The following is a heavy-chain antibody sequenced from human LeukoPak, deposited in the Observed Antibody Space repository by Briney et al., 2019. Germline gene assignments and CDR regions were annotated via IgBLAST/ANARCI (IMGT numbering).Heavy chain of an antibody. CDR2: INHSGST. CDR3: ARGSSGPSY. Sequence: SETLSLTCAVYGGSFSGYYWSWIRQPPGKGLEWIGEINHSGSTNYNPSLKSRVTISVDTSKNQFSLKLSSVTAADTAVYYCARGSSGPSYWGQGTLVTVSS. CDR1: GGSFSGYY. D-gene: IGHD6-19*01. V-gene: IGHV4-34*01. J-gene: IGHJ4*02.